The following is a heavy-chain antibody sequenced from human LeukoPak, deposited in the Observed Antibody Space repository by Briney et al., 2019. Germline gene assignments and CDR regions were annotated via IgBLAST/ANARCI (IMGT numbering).Heavy chain of an antibody. D-gene: IGHD3-10*02. CDR2: IYPSGGT. Sequence: SETLSLTCTVSGGPINNYYWSWIRQPPGKGLEWIGYIYPSGGTNYNPSLMSRVSMSVDTSKNQFSLKLSSVTAADTAVYYCARHVRTLYYYMDVWGKGTTVTVSS. V-gene: IGHV4-4*09. CDR3: ARHVRTLYYYMDV. J-gene: IGHJ6*03. CDR1: GGPINNYY.